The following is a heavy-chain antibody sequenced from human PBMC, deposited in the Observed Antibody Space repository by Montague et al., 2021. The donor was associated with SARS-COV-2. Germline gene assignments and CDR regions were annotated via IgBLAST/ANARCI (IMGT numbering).Heavy chain of an antibody. Sequence: SETLSLTCTVSGGSISSYYWNWIRQPPGKGLEWIGYIYYSGSTNYNPSLKSRVTISVDTSKNQFSLKLSSVTAAGTAVYYCTRRLHGFNRHCFDYWGQGTLVTVSS. CDR3: TRRLHGFNRHCFDY. V-gene: IGHV4-59*13. D-gene: IGHD5-24*01. J-gene: IGHJ4*02. CDR2: IYYSGST. CDR1: GGSISSYY.